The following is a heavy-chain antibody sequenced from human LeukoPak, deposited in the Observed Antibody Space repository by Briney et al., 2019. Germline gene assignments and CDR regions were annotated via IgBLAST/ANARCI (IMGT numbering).Heavy chain of an antibody. J-gene: IGHJ4*02. CDR1: GFTFSSYG. CDR2: IRYEGSNK. CDR3: AKDPPPKRVTIFSHLLDYFDY. D-gene: IGHD3-9*01. Sequence: PGGSLRLSCAASGFTFSSYGMHWVRQAPGKGLEWVAFIRYEGSNKYYADSVKGRLTISRDNSKNTLYLQMNSLRAEDTAVYYCAKDPPPKRVTIFSHLLDYFDYWGQGTLVTVSS. V-gene: IGHV3-30*02.